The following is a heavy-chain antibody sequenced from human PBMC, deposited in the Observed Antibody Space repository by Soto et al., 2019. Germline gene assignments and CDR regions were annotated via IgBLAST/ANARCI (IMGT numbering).Heavy chain of an antibody. CDR2: IYWDDDK. V-gene: IGHV2-5*02. CDR3: AHSLGVVFALGNWFDP. J-gene: IGHJ5*02. D-gene: IGHD3-3*01. CDR1: GFSLSTSGVG. Sequence: ESGPTLVNPTQTLTLTCTFSGFSLSTSGVGVGWIRQPPGKALEWLALIYWDDDKRYSPSLKSRLTITKDTSKNQVVLTMTNMDPVDTATYYCAHSLGVVFALGNWFDPWGQGTLVTVSS.